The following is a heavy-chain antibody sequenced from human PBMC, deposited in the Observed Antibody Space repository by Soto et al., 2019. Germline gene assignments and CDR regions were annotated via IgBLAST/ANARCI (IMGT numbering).Heavy chain of an antibody. Sequence: PSEPLSLTCTVSGASISSYYWSWIRQPPGKGLEWIGYIYYSGSTNYNPSLKSRVTISVDTSKNQFSLKLSSVTAADTAVYYCARLILWELLGGYFDYWGQGTLVTVSS. CDR2: IYYSGST. CDR1: GASISSYY. J-gene: IGHJ4*02. D-gene: IGHD1-26*01. CDR3: ARLILWELLGGYFDY. V-gene: IGHV4-59*08.